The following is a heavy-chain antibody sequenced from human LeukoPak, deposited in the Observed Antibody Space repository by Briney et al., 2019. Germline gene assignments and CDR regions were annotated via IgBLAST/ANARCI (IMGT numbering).Heavy chain of an antibody. V-gene: IGHV1-46*01. CDR1: GYTFTSYY. CDR3: ARAPAARMGLLWYYFDY. J-gene: IGHJ4*02. D-gene: IGHD6-6*01. Sequence: GASVKVSCKAPGYTFTSYYMHWVRQAPGQGLEWMGIINPSGGSTSYAQKFQGRVTMTRDMSTSTVYMELSSLRSEDTAVYYCARAPAARMGLLWYYFDYWGQGTLVTVSS. CDR2: INPSGGST.